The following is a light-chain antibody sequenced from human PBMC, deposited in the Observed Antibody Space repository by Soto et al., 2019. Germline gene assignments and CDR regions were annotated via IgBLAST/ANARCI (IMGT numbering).Light chain of an antibody. Sequence: DIQMTQSPSTLSASVGDRVTITCRASQSISSWLAWYQQKPGKAPKLLIYKASSLESGVSSRFSGSGSGTEFTLTISSLQPDDLATYYCQQYSSTSLLTFGGGTKVDNK. CDR1: QSISSW. CDR2: KAS. CDR3: QQYSSTSLLT. V-gene: IGKV1-5*03. J-gene: IGKJ4*01.